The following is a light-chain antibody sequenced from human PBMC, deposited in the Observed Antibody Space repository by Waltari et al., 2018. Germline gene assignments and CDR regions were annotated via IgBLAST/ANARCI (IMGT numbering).Light chain of an antibody. CDR3: QQYGSSPFT. V-gene: IGKV3-20*01. Sequence: EIVLTQSPGTLSLSPGDRATLSCRASQSVSSSYLAWYQQKPGQAPRLLIYGASSRATGIPDRFSGSGSGTDFTLTISRLEPEDFAVYYCQQYGSSPFTFGP. J-gene: IGKJ3*01. CDR1: QSVSSSY. CDR2: GAS.